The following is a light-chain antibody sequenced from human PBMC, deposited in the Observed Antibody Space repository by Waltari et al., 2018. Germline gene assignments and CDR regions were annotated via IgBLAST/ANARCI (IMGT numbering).Light chain of an antibody. Sequence: EILMTQSPDTLSVSPGERVTLSCKASQNIYRNLAWYQQRPGQAPRPLIYSASNRATGIPVRFTGNGSGTDFTLTISSLESDDFTFYYCHQYHRWPQAFGGGTKVEIK. CDR2: SAS. V-gene: IGKV3-15*01. CDR1: QNIYRN. J-gene: IGKJ4*01. CDR3: HQYHRWPQA.